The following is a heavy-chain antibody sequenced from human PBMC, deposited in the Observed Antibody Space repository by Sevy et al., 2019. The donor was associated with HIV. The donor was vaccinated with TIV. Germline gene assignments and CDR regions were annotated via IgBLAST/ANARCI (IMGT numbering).Heavy chain of an antibody. CDR3: ARTMVRGVINYWFDP. J-gene: IGHJ5*02. CDR2: ISSSSSYI. D-gene: IGHD3-10*01. V-gene: IGHV3-21*01. Sequence: GGSLRLSCAASGFTFSSYSMNWVRQAPGKGLEWVSSISSSSSYIYYADSVKGRFTISRDNAKNSRYLQMNSLRAEDTAVYYCARTMVRGVINYWFDPWGQGTLVTVSS. CDR1: GFTFSSYS.